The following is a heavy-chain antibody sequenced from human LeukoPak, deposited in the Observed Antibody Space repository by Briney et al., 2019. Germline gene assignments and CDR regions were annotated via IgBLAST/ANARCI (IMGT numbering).Heavy chain of an antibody. D-gene: IGHD6-25*01. Sequence: SETLSLTCTVSGGSISSYYWSWIRQPPGKGLEWIGYIYYSGSTNYNPSLTSRVTISVDTSKNQFSLTLSSVTAADTAVYYWGRRRYSSGLDDWGKGTRVTVSS. CDR1: GGSISSYY. CDR3: GRRRYSSGLDD. V-gene: IGHV4-59*01. CDR2: IYYSGST. J-gene: IGHJ4*02.